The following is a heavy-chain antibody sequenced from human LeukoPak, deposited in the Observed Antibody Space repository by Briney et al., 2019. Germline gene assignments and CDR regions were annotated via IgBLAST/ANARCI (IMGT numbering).Heavy chain of an antibody. CDR1: GYTFTSYG. V-gene: IGHV1-8*02. D-gene: IGHD3-9*01. Sequence: ASVTVSFKASGYTFTSYGINWVRQATGQGLEWMGWMNPNSGNTGYAQKFQGRVTMTRNTSISTAYMELSSLRSEDTAVYYWARGNRRYFDCLLHNWFDPWGEGTLVTVSS. CDR3: ARGNRRYFDCLLHNWFDP. J-gene: IGHJ5*02. CDR2: MNPNSGNT.